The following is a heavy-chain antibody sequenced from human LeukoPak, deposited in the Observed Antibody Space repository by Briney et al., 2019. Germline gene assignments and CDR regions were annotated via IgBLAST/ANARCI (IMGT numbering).Heavy chain of an antibody. D-gene: IGHD3-10*01. CDR2: IKQDGSEK. Sequence: TGGSLRLSCAPSGFMFSRHWMSWVRQAPGKGLEWVANIKQDGSEKYYVDSVKGRFTISRDNAKNSLYLQMNSLRAEDTAVYYCARDRIRQFPGGAFDIWGQGTMVTVSS. CDR3: ARDRIRQFPGGAFDI. V-gene: IGHV3-7*01. J-gene: IGHJ3*02. CDR1: GFMFSRHW.